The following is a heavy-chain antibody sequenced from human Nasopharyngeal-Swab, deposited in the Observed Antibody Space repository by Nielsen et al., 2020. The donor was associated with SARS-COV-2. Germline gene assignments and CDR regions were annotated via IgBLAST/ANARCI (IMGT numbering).Heavy chain of an antibody. CDR1: GFTLSSYG. CDR2: ISYDGSYK. CDR3: ARGHYGLDV. Sequence: GGSLRLSCAASGFTLSSYGMHWVRQAPGKGLEWVAVISYDGSYKYYADSVKGRFTISRDNSKNTLYLQMNSPRAEDTAVYYCARGHYGLDVWGQGTTVTVSS. V-gene: IGHV3-30*03. J-gene: IGHJ6*02.